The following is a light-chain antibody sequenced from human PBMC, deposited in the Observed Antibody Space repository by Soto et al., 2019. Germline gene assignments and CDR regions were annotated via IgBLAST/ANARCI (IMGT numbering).Light chain of an antibody. CDR1: SSDVGSYNL. CDR3: WSYAGRSTVI. J-gene: IGLJ2*01. Sequence: QSALTQPASVSGSPGQSITISCTGTSSDVGSYNLVSWYQQLPGKAPKLMIYEGSKRPSGVSNRFSGSKSGNTASLRISGLQAEDEADYYCWSYAGRSTVIFGGGTKLTVL. V-gene: IGLV2-23*01. CDR2: EGS.